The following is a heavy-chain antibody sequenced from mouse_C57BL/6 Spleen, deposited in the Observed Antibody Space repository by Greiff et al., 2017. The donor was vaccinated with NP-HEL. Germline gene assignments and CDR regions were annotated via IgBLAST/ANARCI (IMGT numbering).Heavy chain of an antibody. CDR1: GYTFTSYW. CDR3: ARKDYGNSWFAY. D-gene: IGHD2-1*01. V-gene: IGHV1-50*01. CDR2: IDPSDSYT. Sequence: QVQLQQPGAELVKPGASVKLSCKASGYTFTSYWMQWVKQRPGQGLEWIGEIDPSDSYTNYNQKFKGKATLTVDTSSSTAYMQLSSLTSADSAVYYWARKDYGNSWFAYWGQGTLGTVSA. J-gene: IGHJ3*01.